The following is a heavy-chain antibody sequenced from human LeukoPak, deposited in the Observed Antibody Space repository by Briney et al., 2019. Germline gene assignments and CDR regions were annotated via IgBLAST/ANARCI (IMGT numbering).Heavy chain of an antibody. CDR1: GYTFTSYD. V-gene: IGHV1-8*01. CDR2: MNPNSGNT. J-gene: IGHJ6*02. Sequence: ASVKVSCKASGYTFTSYDINWVRQATGQGLEWMGWMNPNSGNTGYAQKFQGRVTMTRNTSISTAYMELSSLRSEDTAVYYCARGKCYDFWSGYCGSSYYYYYYGTDVWGQGTTVTVSS. CDR3: ARGKCYDFWSGYCGSSYYYYYYGTDV. D-gene: IGHD3-3*01.